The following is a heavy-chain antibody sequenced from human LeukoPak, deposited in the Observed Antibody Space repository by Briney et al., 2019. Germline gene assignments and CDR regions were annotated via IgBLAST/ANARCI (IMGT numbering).Heavy chain of an antibody. D-gene: IGHD5-12*01. V-gene: IGHV3-30*03. CDR3: TTKVIRGNSGDDYDD. Sequence: PEGSLRLSHSASGFTFSSYGMHWVRQAPGKGLEWVALISSDGNDKLYGDSVKGRFTISRDDSKSTLYLQMNSLRAEDTAVYYCTTKVIRGNSGDDYDDWGQGTLVTVSS. CDR2: ISSDGNDK. CDR1: GFTFSSYG. J-gene: IGHJ4*02.